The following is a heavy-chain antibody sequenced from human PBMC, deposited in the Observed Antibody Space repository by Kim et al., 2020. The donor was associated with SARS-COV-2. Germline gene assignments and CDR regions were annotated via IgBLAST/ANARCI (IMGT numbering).Heavy chain of an antibody. Sequence: GGSLRLSCAASGFTFSDYYMSWIRQAPGKGLEWVSYISSSGSTIYYADSVKGRFTISRDNAKNSQYLQMNSLRAEDTAVDYCARTGSRRKVATMGQGVDYWGQGTLVTVSS. D-gene: IGHD5-12*01. J-gene: IGHJ4*02. CDR3: ARTGSRRKVATMGQGVDY. CDR2: ISSSGSTI. V-gene: IGHV3-11*01. CDR1: GFTFSDYY.